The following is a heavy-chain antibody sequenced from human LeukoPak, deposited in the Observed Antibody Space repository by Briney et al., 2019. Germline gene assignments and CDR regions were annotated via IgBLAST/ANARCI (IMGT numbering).Heavy chain of an antibody. CDR3: AKGGYTTCFDP. V-gene: IGHV3-23*01. D-gene: IGHD2-15*01. CDR2: IRSNGRDT. Sequence: GGTLRLSCAASGFTFSEYSMSWVRQAPGKGLECVSNIRSNGRDTYYTASVKGRFTISRDNSKNTLYLEMNSLRAEDTAVYYCAKGGYTTCFDPWGQGTLVTVSS. CDR1: GFTFSEYS. J-gene: IGHJ5*02.